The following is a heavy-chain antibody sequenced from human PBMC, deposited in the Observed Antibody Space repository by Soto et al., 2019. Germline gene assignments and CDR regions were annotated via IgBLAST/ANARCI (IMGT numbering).Heavy chain of an antibody. CDR2: IVPIRRTA. Sequence: VASMKVSCKASGGTFSSDRINWVRQAPGQGLEWVGGIVPIRRTADYAQTFQGRVSITADESARTSYMELRSPRSQDTAVYYCVRDSGAKLSSSWGQGTLVTVSS. V-gene: IGHV1-69*13. J-gene: IGHJ4*02. CDR3: VRDSGAKLSSS. CDR1: GGTFSSDR. D-gene: IGHD2-2*01.